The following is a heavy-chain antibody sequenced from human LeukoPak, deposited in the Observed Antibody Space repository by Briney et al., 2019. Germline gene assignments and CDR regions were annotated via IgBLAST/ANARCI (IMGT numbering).Heavy chain of an antibody. V-gene: IGHV3-23*01. J-gene: IGHJ6*02. Sequence: PGGSLRLSCAASGFTFSSYAMSWVRQAPGKGLEWVSAISGSGGSTYYADSVKGRFTISRDNSKNTLYLQMNSLRAEDTAVYYCAKDKVGCGGGSCYYYYGMDVWGQGTTVTVSS. CDR2: ISGSGGST. CDR1: GFTFSSYA. CDR3: AKDKVGCGGGSCYYYYGMDV. D-gene: IGHD2-15*01.